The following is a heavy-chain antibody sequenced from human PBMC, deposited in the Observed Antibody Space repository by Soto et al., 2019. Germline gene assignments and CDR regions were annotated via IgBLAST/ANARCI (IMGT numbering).Heavy chain of an antibody. CDR3: ARGLTIFGVEV. V-gene: IGHV4-59*01. CDR2: IYYSGST. Sequence: PSETLSLTCTVSGGSISSYYWSWIRQPPGKGLEWIGYIYYSGSTNYNPSLKSRVTISVDTSKNQFSLKLSSVTAADTAVYYCARGLTIFGVEVWGKGTTVTGSS. J-gene: IGHJ6*04. D-gene: IGHD3-3*01. CDR1: GGSISSYY.